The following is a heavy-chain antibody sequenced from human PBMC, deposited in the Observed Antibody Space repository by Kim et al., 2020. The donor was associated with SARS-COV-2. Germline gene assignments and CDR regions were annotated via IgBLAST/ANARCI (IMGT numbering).Heavy chain of an antibody. V-gene: IGHV3-30-3*01. CDR3: AGEGFDI. Sequence: GGSLRLSCAASGFTFTNYAMDWVRQAPGKGLEWVAIISKDGSKKNHADSVKGRFTISRDNSKNTVYLQMNSLRTEDTAVYYCAGEGFDIWGQGTVVTGS. CDR2: ISKDGSKK. CDR1: GFTFTNYA. J-gene: IGHJ3*02.